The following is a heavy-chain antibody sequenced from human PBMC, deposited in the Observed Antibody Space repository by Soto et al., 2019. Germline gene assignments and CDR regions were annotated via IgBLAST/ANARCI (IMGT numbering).Heavy chain of an antibody. CDR2: IWYDGSNK. D-gene: IGHD5-18*01. CDR1: GFTFSSYG. V-gene: IGHV3-33*01. Sequence: GSLRLSCAASGFTFSSYGMHWVRQAPGKGLEWVAVIWYDGSNKYYADSVKGRFTISRDNSKNTLYLQMNSLRAEDTAVYYCARVLQLWFRTYGMDVWGQGTTVTVSS. CDR3: ARVLQLWFRTYGMDV. J-gene: IGHJ6*02.